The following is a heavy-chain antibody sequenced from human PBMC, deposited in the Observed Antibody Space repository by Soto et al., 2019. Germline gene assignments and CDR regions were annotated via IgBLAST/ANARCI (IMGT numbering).Heavy chain of an antibody. D-gene: IGHD3-22*01. Sequence: GGSLRLSCAASGFTFSSYAMSWVRQAPGKGLEWVSAISGSGGSTYYADSVKGRFTISRDNSKNTLYLQMNSLRAEDTAVYYCAKWYYYDSSGLSFDYWGQGTLVTVSS. V-gene: IGHV3-23*01. J-gene: IGHJ4*02. CDR1: GFTFSSYA. CDR2: ISGSGGST. CDR3: AKWYYYDSSGLSFDY.